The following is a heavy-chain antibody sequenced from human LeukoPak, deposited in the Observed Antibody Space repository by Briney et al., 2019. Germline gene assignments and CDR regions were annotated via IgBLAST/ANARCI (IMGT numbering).Heavy chain of an antibody. J-gene: IGHJ4*02. Sequence: SETLSLTCTVSSGSISTSSWSWIRQPPGKGLEWIGYIYDSGSATYNPSLKSRVALSIDTSKNQFSLKVNSVSAADTAVYYGAGDSWTNGVFDSWGQGTLVTVSS. CDR3: AGDSWTNGVFDS. CDR1: SGSISTSS. D-gene: IGHD3-10*01. CDR2: IYDSGSA. V-gene: IGHV4-59*08.